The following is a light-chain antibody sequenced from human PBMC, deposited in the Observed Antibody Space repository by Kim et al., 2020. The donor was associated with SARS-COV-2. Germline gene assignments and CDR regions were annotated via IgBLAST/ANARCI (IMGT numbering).Light chain of an antibody. CDR1: QSVSSY. CDR2: DAS. V-gene: IGKV3-11*01. J-gene: IGKJ4*01. Sequence: EIVLTQSPATLSLSPGERATLSCRASQSVSSYLAWYQQKPGQAPRLLIYDASNRATGIPARFSGSGSGTDFTLTISSLEPEDFAVYYCQQRCNWPPRLSVSGRTKVDI. CDR3: QQRCNWPPRLS.